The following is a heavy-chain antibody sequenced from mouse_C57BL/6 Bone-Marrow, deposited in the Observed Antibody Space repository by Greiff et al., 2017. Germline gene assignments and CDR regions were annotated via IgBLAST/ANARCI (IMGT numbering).Heavy chain of an antibody. D-gene: IGHD4-1*01. V-gene: IGHV1-55*01. Sequence: VQLQQPGAELVKPGASVKMSCKASGYTFTSYWITWVKQRPGQGLAWIGDIYPTSGRTNYTEKFKSKAILTVDTSTNTASMQLSSLTSEDSAVFYCARSGPLGRSFDYWGQGTTLTVSS. CDR3: ARSGPLGRSFDY. CDR1: GYTFTSYW. J-gene: IGHJ2*01. CDR2: IYPTSGRT.